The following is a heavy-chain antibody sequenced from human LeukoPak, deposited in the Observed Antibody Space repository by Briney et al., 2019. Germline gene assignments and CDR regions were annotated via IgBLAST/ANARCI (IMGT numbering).Heavy chain of an antibody. CDR1: GFTFSSYS. D-gene: IGHD3-22*01. V-gene: IGHV3-21*01. J-gene: IGHJ3*02. CDR2: ISSSSSYI. CDR3: ARGATYYYDSRGYSLDAFDI. Sequence: GGSLRLSCVASGFTFSSYSMNWVLQAPGKGLEWVSSISSSSSYIYYADSVKGRFTISRDNAKNSLYLQMNSLRAEDTAVYYCARGATYYYDSRGYSLDAFDIWGQGTMVTVSS.